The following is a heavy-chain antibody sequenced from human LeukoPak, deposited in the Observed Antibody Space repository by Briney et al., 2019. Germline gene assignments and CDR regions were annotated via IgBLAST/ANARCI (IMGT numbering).Heavy chain of an antibody. V-gene: IGHV3-73*01. CDR3: TRYELGEPGDY. Sequence: PGGSLRLSCAASGFIFSDSAIHWVRQASGKGLEWVGRIRSKENSFATAYGASVQGRFTISRDDSKNTAYLQMNSLKIEDTALYYCTRYELGEPGDYWGQGTLVTVSS. CDR2: IRSKENSFAT. J-gene: IGHJ4*02. D-gene: IGHD3-16*01. CDR1: GFIFSDSA.